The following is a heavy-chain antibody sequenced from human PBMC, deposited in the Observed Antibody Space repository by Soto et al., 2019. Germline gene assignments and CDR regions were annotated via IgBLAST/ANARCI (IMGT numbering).Heavy chain of an antibody. CDR3: AKAGIAVAAYWGAFDV. D-gene: IGHD6-19*01. CDR2: ISGRGDST. J-gene: IGHJ3*01. CDR1: GFTISSYA. V-gene: IGHV3-23*01. Sequence: EVQLLESGGGLVQPGGSLRLSCAASGFTISSYAMTWVRQAPGKGLEWVSGISGRGDSTYYADSVKGRFTISRDNSKNRLLLQMNSLRAEDTAIYYCAKAGIAVAAYWGAFDVWGQGTMVTVSS.